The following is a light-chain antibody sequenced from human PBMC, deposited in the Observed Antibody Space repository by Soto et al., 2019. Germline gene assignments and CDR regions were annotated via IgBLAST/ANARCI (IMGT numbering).Light chain of an antibody. CDR3: QQYGGSPWT. J-gene: IGKJ1*01. Sequence: ETVLTQSPGTLSLSPGDRATLSCRASQNVGSNYLAWYQQKPGQAPRLLIYAASSRAPGIPARFSGSGSGTDFTLTISRLDPEDFAVYHCQQYGGSPWTFGQGTKVEIK. CDR2: AAS. V-gene: IGKV3-20*01. CDR1: QNVGSNY.